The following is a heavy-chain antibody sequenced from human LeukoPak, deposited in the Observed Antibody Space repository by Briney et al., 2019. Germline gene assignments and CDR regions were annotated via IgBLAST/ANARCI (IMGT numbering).Heavy chain of an antibody. CDR2: ITTGRGET. CDR3: ARGGKQWRGGNYFDS. CDR1: GYTFTDYA. Sequence: ASVKVSCKASGYTFTDYALHWVRHAPGQNLEWRVWITTGRGETRYSQEFQRRITFTRDTSASTVYMDLSDLRAEDTAVYYCARGGKQWRGGNYFDSWGQGTLVAVSS. D-gene: IGHD6-19*01. J-gene: IGHJ4*02. V-gene: IGHV1-3*03.